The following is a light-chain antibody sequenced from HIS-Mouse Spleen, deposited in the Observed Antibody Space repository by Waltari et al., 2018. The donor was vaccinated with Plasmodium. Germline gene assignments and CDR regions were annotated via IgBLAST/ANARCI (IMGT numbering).Light chain of an antibody. CDR2: GAS. Sequence: EIVMTQSPATLSVYPGERANLSCRASQSVSSNLAWYQQKPGQAPRLLIYGASTRATGIPARCSGSGSGTEFTLTISSLQSEDFAVYYCQQYNNWSFTFGPGTKVDIK. CDR1: QSVSSN. V-gene: IGKV3-15*01. J-gene: IGKJ3*01. CDR3: QQYNNWSFT.